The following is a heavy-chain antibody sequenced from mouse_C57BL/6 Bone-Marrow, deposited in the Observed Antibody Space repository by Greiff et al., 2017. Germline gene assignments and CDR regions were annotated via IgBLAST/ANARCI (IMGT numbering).Heavy chain of an antibody. CDR2: IDPSDSCT. V-gene: IGHV1-50*01. CDR3: AREGAYYSSPFAY. J-gene: IGHJ3*01. D-gene: IGHD2-5*01. Sequence: QVQLQQPGAELVKPGASVKLSCKASGYTFTSYWMQWVKQRPGQGLEWIGEIDPSDSCTNYNQKFKGKATLAVDTSSSTAYMQLSSLTAEDSAVYYCAREGAYYSSPFAYWGQGTLVTVSA. CDR1: GYTFTSYW.